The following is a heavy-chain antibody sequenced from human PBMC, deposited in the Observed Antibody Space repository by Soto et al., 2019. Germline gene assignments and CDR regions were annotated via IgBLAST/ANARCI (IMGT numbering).Heavy chain of an antibody. J-gene: IGHJ4*02. Sequence: GGSLRLSCVASGFTFSSYGMNWVRQGPGKGLEWLSSISKSGSTRYYADSVKGRFTISRDNAKNSLYLQMNSLRDEDMAVYYCARDVDADFRTDFDYWGRGTLVTVSS. CDR1: GFTFSSYG. CDR3: ARDVDADFRTDFDY. CDR2: ISKSGSTR. D-gene: IGHD4-17*01. V-gene: IGHV3-48*02.